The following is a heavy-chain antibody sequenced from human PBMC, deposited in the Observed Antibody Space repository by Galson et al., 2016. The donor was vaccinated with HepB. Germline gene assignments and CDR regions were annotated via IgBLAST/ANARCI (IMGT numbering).Heavy chain of an antibody. CDR2: IVPIFGPA. D-gene: IGHD6-6*01. CDR1: GGTFSSYG. V-gene: IGHV1-69*13. CDR3: ASGGSSSTEYFQH. J-gene: IGHJ1*01. Sequence: SVKVSCKASGGTFSSYGFNWVRQASGQGLEWMGGIVPIFGPADYAPKFQGRASITADESTNTVYMELTGLRSEDTAVYFCASGGSSSTEYFQHWGQGTLVTGSS.